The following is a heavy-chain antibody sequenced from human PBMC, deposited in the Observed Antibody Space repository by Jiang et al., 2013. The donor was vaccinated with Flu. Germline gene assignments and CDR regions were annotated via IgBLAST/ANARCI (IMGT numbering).Heavy chain of an antibody. V-gene: IGHV6-1*01. D-gene: IGHD2-15*01. CDR3: VRGAGAADC. Sequence: QTLSLTCAISGDSVSSNSAAWNWIRQSPSRGLEWLGRAYYRSKWYIDYAMAVKSRMIITPDTSKNQLSLQLNSVTPQDTAVYYCVRGAGAADCWGQGTLVTVSS. CDR1: GDSVSSNSAA. J-gene: IGHJ4*02. CDR2: AYYRSKWYI.